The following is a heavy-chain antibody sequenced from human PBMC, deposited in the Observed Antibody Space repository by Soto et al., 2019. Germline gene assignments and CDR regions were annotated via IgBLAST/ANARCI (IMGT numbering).Heavy chain of an antibody. J-gene: IGHJ6*02. Sequence: PGGSLRLSCSAAGFSFSSYAMHWVRQAPGKGLEYVSAISNNGGTTYYADSMKDRFTISRDNSKNTLYLQVNSLRTEDTAVYYCGKSSRRDITASRGIDVWGQGTTVTVSS. V-gene: IGHV3-64D*06. D-gene: IGHD3-3*01. CDR3: GKSSRRDITASRGIDV. CDR2: ISNNGGTT. CDR1: GFSFSSYA.